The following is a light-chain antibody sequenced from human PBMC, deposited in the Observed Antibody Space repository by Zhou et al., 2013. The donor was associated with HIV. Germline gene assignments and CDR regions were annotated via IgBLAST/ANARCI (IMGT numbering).Light chain of an antibody. CDR1: QSISSNY. CDR3: QQFGSSPWT. V-gene: IGKV3-20*01. CDR2: DAF. J-gene: IGKJ1*01. Sequence: EIVLSQSPGTLSLSPGESTTLSCRASQSISSNYLAWYQQRPGQAPRLLIYDAFRRATGIPDRFSGSGSVTKFTLSISRVEPEDSALYYCQQFGSSPWTFGQGTKVQI.